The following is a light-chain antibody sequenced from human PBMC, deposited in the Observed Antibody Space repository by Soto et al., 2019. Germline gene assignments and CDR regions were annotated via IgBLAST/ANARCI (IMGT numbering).Light chain of an antibody. J-gene: IGKJ1*01. Sequence: EVVLTQSPGTLSLSPGERATLSWRASQSVGSSYLAWYQQKPGQAPRLLIYDESSRATGIQDRFSGSGSGTDFTLTISRLEPEDFAVYFCQHCGISHHTCGQGNKGDIK. CDR1: QSVGSSY. V-gene: IGKV3-20*01. CDR3: QHCGISHHT. CDR2: DES.